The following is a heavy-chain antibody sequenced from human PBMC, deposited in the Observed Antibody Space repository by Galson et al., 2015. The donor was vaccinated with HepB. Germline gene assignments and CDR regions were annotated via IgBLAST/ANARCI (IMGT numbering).Heavy chain of an antibody. J-gene: IGHJ4*02. Sequence: SLRLSCATSGFTFSDYYMSWIRQAPGKGLEWVSYISSSSSYTNYADSVKGRFTISRDNAKNSLYLQMNSLRAEDTAVYYCASGLRLGEFISWGQGTLVTVSS. V-gene: IGHV3-11*03. CDR1: GFTFSDYY. D-gene: IGHD3-16*01. CDR2: ISSSSSYT. CDR3: ASGLRLGEFIS.